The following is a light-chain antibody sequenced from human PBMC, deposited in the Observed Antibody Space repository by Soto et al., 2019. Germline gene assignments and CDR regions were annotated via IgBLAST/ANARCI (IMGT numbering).Light chain of an antibody. J-gene: IGKJ4*01. Sequence: EIVLTQSPGTLFLSLAERATLSSRASQRVSSSYLAWYEQTPGQAPRLLIYGASSTATGMPDRCSGSGSGTDFTLTITSLEPDDFAVYYCQQYGSSPFGGGTKV. CDR3: QQYGSSP. CDR1: QRVSSSY. V-gene: IGKV3-20*01. CDR2: GAS.